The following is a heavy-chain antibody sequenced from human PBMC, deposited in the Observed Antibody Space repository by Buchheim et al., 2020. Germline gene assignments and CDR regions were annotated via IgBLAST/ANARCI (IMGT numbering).Heavy chain of an antibody. Sequence: QVQLQESGPGLVKPSETLSLTCTVSGGSIRNYYWSWIRQPPGKGLEWIGNIDYSGTANYNASLKTRVTISVDTSKKPFSLRVTSVTAADTAVYYCARQGQRLAMSYFDYWGQGTL. CDR2: IDYSGTA. CDR3: ARQGQRLAMSYFDY. J-gene: IGHJ4*02. D-gene: IGHD6-25*01. CDR1: GGSIRNYY. V-gene: IGHV4-59*01.